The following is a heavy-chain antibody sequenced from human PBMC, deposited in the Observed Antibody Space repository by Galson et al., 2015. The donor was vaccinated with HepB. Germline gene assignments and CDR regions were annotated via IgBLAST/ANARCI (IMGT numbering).Heavy chain of an antibody. CDR1: GFTFGSSA. Sequence: SLRLSCAASGFTFGSSAMHWVRHAPGERLEYISAISTSGSTTYYADSVKGRFTISRDNSKNTLYLQMSSLRTEDTALYYCAKERGGFTALAGTFDYWGQGTLVTVSS. J-gene: IGHJ4*02. CDR2: ISTSGSTT. D-gene: IGHD6-19*01. CDR3: AKERGGFTALAGTFDY. V-gene: IGHV3-64D*06.